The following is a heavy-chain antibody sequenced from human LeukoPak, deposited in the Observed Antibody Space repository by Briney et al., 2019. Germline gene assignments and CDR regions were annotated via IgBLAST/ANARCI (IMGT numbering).Heavy chain of an antibody. CDR3: ARGGSFYHGSASLEYFQH. CDR1: GGSFSGYY. V-gene: IGHV4-34*01. CDR2: INHSGST. D-gene: IGHD3-10*01. Sequence: SETLSLTCAVSGGSFSGYYWSWIRQSPGKGLEWIAEINHSGSTNYNPSLKSRVTISVDTSKNQFSLRLTSVTAADTGLYYCARGGSFYHGSASLEYFQHWGQGTLVTVSS. J-gene: IGHJ1*01.